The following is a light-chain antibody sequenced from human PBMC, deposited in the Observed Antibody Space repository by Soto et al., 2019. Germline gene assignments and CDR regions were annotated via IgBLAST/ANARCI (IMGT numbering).Light chain of an antibody. CDR1: QSVSSN. J-gene: IGKJ1*01. CDR2: GAS. V-gene: IGKV3-15*01. CDR3: QQYNNWPQT. Sequence: EIVMMQSPATLSVSPGERATLSCRASQSVSSNLAWYQQKPGQAPRLLIYGASTRATGIPARFSGSGSGTEFTLTISSLQSEDFAVYYCQQYNNWPQTFGQVTKVEIK.